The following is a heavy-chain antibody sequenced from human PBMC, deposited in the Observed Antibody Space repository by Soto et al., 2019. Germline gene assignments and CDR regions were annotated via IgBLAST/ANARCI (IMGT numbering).Heavy chain of an antibody. CDR2: ISSSSSYI. CDR3: ARDNGGYYYIDV. CDR1: GFTFSSYA. Sequence: PXXSLTLACAASGFTFSSYAMNWVLQAPGKGLEWVSSISSSSSYIYYADSVKGRFTISRDNAKNSLYLQMNRLRAEDTAVYYCARDNGGYYYIDVWGKGTTVTVSS. V-gene: IGHV3-21*01. J-gene: IGHJ6*03.